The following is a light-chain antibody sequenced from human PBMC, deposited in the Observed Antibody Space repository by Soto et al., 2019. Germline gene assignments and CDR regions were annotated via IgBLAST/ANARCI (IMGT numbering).Light chain of an antibody. CDR3: QQYSDWPPWR. J-gene: IGKJ1*01. V-gene: IGKV3-15*01. CDR2: GAS. Sequence: EIVMTQSPATLSVSPGEKVTLSCRASQIVRGSQVAWYQQKPGEPPRLLIFGASIRATGIPARFSGGGSETEFTLTISSLQSDDFAVYYCQQYSDWPPWRFGQGTKVDIK. CDR1: QIVRGSQ.